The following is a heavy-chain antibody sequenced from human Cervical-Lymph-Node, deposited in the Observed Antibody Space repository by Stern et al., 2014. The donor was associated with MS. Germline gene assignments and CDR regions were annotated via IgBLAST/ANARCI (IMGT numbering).Heavy chain of an antibody. J-gene: IGHJ4*02. D-gene: IGHD1-1*01. CDR2: TIPIYDTP. CDR1: GGIFSSYG. CDR3: ARARWNAPFDY. V-gene: IGHV1-69*01. Sequence: VQLVESGAEVKKPGSSGKVSCKASGGIFSSYGINWVRQAPGQGLEWMGGTIPIYDTPNYAQKFLGRVTINADESTSTAYMELSSLATEDTAVYYCARARWNAPFDYWGQGTLVTVSS.